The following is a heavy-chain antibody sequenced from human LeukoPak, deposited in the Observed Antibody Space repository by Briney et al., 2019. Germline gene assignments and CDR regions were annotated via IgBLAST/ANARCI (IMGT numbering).Heavy chain of an antibody. CDR3: AKYSSETRLNVAAAYWYFDL. V-gene: IGHV3-23*01. CDR1: GFTFTRYA. D-gene: IGHD1-26*01. J-gene: IGHJ2*01. CDR2: ISGSGDST. Sequence: GGSLRLSCAASGFTFTRYALSWVRQAPGQGLEWVSAISGSGDSTYYEDSVKGRFTISRDNSRNTLYLQMNTLRAEDTAVYYCAKYSSETRLNVAAAYWYFDLWGRGTLATVSS.